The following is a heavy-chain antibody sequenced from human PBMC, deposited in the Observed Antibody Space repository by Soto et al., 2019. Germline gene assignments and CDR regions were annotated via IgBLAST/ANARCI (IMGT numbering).Heavy chain of an antibody. CDR1: GFTFSSYA. D-gene: IGHD6-13*01. J-gene: IGHJ6*02. CDR2: ISSNGGST. V-gene: IGHV3-64D*08. Sequence: VGSLRLSCSASGFTFSSYAMHCVRHAPGKGLEYVSAISSNGGSTYYADSVKGRFTISRDNSKYTLYLQMSSLRAEDTAVYYCVKFGVSSRGGYYYYGMDVWGQGTTVTVSS. CDR3: VKFGVSSRGGYYYYGMDV.